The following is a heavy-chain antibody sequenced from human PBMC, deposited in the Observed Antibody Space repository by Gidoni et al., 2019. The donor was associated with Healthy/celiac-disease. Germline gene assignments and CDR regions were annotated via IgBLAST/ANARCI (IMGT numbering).Heavy chain of an antibody. V-gene: IGHV1-2*02. J-gene: IGHJ6*02. Sequence: QVQLVQTGAAVKKPGASVKVSCKASGYTFTGHSMHSVRQAPGQGLEWTGWINPNSGGTNYAQKFQGMVTMTRNTSISTAYMDLSRLRSDDTAVYYCARGDYCSGGSCYPYYYYYGMDVWGQGTTVTVSS. CDR2: INPNSGGT. CDR3: ARGDYCSGGSCYPYYYYYGMDV. D-gene: IGHD2-15*01. CDR1: GYTFTGHS.